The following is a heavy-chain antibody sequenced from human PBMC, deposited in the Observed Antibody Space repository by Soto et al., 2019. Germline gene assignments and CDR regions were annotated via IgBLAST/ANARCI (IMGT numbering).Heavy chain of an antibody. CDR3: ARVAYGDYYFDY. CDR1: GGSISSSNW. D-gene: IGHD4-17*01. CDR2: VYRSGST. J-gene: IGHJ4*02. Sequence: QVQLQESGPGLVTPSGTLSLTCAVSGGSISSSNWWSWVRQPPGKGLEWIWEVYRSGSTNYNPSLKSRVPISVDKSKNQFSLSLSSVTAADTAVYYCARVAYGDYYFDYWGQGTLVTVSS. V-gene: IGHV4-4*02.